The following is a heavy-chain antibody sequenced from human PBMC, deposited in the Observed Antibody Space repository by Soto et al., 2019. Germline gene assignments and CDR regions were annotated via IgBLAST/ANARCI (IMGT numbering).Heavy chain of an antibody. CDR3: ASSFGVAAAGPFYY. CDR2: IYYSGST. CDR1: GGSINSGGYY. J-gene: IGHJ4*02. Sequence: QVQLQESGPGLVKPSQTLSLTCTVSGGSINSGGYYWSWIRQHPGKGLEWIGYIYYSGSTYYNPSLKSRVTISVDTSKNQFSLKLSCVTAADTAVYYCASSFGVAAAGPFYYWGQGTLVTVSS. D-gene: IGHD6-13*01. V-gene: IGHV4-31*03.